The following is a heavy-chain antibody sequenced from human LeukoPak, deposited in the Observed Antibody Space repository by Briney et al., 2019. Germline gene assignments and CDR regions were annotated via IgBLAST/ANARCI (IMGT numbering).Heavy chain of an antibody. J-gene: IGHJ6*03. CDR1: GFTFSSYG. V-gene: IGHV3-30*02. D-gene: IGHD3-10*01. CDR2: IRYDGSNK. CDR3: AKGGRFGELINYYYYYMDV. Sequence: HPGGSLRLSCAASGFTFSSYGMHWVRQAPGKGLEWVAFIRYDGSNKYYADSVKGRFTISRDNSKNTLYLQMNSLRAEDTAVYYCAKGGRFGELINYYYYYMDVWGKGTTVTISS.